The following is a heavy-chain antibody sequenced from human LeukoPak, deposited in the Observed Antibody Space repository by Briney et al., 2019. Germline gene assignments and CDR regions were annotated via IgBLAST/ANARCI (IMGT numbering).Heavy chain of an antibody. CDR2: LSFDETYK. D-gene: IGHD2-15*01. Sequence: PGRSLRLSCAASGFTFRRYAMHWVRQAPGKGLEWVAALSFDETYKFYADSVKGRFIISRDNSNNTLSLEMNSLRTEDTAVYFCARGKGGPFKYRGQGTLVTVSS. CDR3: ARGKGGPFKY. V-gene: IGHV3-30*01. CDR1: GFTFRRYA. J-gene: IGHJ4*02.